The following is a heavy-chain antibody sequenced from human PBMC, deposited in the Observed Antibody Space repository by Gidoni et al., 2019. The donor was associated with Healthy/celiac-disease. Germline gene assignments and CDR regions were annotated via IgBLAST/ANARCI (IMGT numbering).Heavy chain of an antibody. V-gene: IGHV3-48*03. CDR3: ARSWSS. CDR1: GFTFSSYE. J-gene: IGHJ4*02. D-gene: IGHD1-26*01. CDR2: ISSSGSTI. Sequence: EVQLVESVGSLVQQGGSRRVSCAASGFTFSSYEMNWVRQAPGKGLEWVSYISSSGSTIYYADSVKGRFTISRDNAKNSLYLKMNSLRAEDTAVYYCARSWSSWGQGTLVTVSS.